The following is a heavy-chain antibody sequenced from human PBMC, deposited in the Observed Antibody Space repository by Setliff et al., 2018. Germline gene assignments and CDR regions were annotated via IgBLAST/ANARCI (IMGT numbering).Heavy chain of an antibody. CDR2: INPNSGGT. V-gene: IGHV1-2*04. Sequence: ASVKVSCKASGYTFTGYCMHWVRQAPGQGLEWMGWINPNSGGTNYAQKFQGWVTMTRDTSISTAYMELSRLRSDDTAVYYCARARDDGVYYDSSGYYSYYYYGMDVWGQGTTVTVSS. CDR1: GYTFTGYC. J-gene: IGHJ6*02. D-gene: IGHD3-22*01. CDR3: ARARDDGVYYDSSGYYSYYYYGMDV.